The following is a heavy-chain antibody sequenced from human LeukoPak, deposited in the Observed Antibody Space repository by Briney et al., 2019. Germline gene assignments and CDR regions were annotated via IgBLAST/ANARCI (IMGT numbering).Heavy chain of an antibody. CDR1: GFTFSSYT. Sequence: PGGSLRLSCAASGFTFSSYTINWVRQAPGKGLEWVSSISSTSDYIYYADSVKGRFTISRDNAKNSLFLQMNSLRAEDTAVYYCATTGYTFGWPTIDYWGQGTLVTVSS. V-gene: IGHV3-21*01. CDR2: ISSTSDYI. J-gene: IGHJ4*02. D-gene: IGHD5-12*01. CDR3: ATTGYTFGWPTIDY.